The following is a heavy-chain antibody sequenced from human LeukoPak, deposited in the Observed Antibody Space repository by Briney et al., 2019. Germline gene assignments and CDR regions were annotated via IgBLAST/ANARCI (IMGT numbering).Heavy chain of an antibody. J-gene: IGHJ3*02. CDR2: VSTGSNYI. Sequence: PGGSLRLSCAASGFTFSSYSLNWVRQAPGKGLEWVSSVSTGSNYIYYADSVKGRFTISRDNSKNTLYLQMNSLRAEDTAVYYCSREREMATGESAFDIWGQGTMVTVSS. CDR3: SREREMATGESAFDI. CDR1: GFTFSSYS. D-gene: IGHD5-24*01. V-gene: IGHV3-21*01.